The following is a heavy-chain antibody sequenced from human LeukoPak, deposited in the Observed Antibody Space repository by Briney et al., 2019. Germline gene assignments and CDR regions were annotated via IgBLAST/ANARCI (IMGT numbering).Heavy chain of an antibody. V-gene: IGHV3-23*01. CDR1: GFTFSSYA. J-gene: IGHJ4*02. D-gene: IGHD3-22*01. CDR3: AKGSYYDSSGSFYFDY. CDR2: ISGSGDNT. Sequence: GGSLRLSCAASGFTFSSYAMSWVRQVPGKGLEWVSGISGSGDNTYYADSVKGRFTIPRDNSKNTLYVQVNSLGTEDTAAYYCAKGSYYDSSGSFYFDYWGQGTLVTVSS.